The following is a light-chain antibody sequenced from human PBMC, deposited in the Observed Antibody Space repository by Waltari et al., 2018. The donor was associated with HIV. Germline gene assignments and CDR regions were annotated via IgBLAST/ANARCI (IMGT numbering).Light chain of an antibody. CDR1: QSVSSSY. J-gene: IGKJ5*01. Sequence: EIVLTPSPGTLSLSPGARATLSCRASQSVSSSYLAWYQQKPGQAPRLFIYGASSRATGIPDRFSGSGSGTDFTLTISRLEPEDFAVYYCQHYDSTPQITFGQGTRLEIK. V-gene: IGKV3-20*01. CDR2: GAS. CDR3: QHYDSTPQIT.